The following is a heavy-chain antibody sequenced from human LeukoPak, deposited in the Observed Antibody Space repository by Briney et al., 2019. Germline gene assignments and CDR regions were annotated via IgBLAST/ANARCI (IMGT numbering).Heavy chain of an antibody. D-gene: IGHD3-10*01. V-gene: IGHV3-23*01. Sequence: GGSLRLSCAASGFTFSSYAMSWVRQAPGKGLEWVSGVSGSGVTTYYADSVKGRFIISRDNSKNTLYLQMNSLRAEDTAVYYCAKDSASFGPSVWFDPWGQGTLVTVSS. CDR3: AKDSASFGPSVWFDP. J-gene: IGHJ5*02. CDR1: GFTFSSYA. CDR2: VSGSGVTT.